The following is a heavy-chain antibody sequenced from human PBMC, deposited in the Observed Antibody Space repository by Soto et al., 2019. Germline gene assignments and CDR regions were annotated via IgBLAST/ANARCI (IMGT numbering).Heavy chain of an antibody. CDR2: INTYSGGT. CDR3: ARGRLQWWLDAFDI. J-gene: IGHJ3*02. D-gene: IGHD2-15*01. V-gene: IGHV1-2*02. CDR1: GFTFNTYY. Sequence: AAVKVSCKTSGFTFNTYYIHWFRQAPGQGLEWMGWINTYSGGTNYAQKFQGRVTMTRDTSISTAYMEVSRLTSDDTAVYYCARGRLQWWLDAFDICGQGTNVTVSS.